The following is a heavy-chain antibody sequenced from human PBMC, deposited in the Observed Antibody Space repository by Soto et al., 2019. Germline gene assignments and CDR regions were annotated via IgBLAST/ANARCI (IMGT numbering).Heavy chain of an antibody. CDR2: IGASGDIT. V-gene: IGHV3-23*01. CDR1: GFSFTNFA. Sequence: GGSLRLSCAASGFSFTNFAMSWVRQAPGKGLEWVAGIGASGDITWYADSVKGRLSISRDNSKNTLYLQLNSLRFEDTAVYYCAKGQNSGTYRFYFDYWGQGALVTVSS. D-gene: IGHD1-26*01. J-gene: IGHJ4*02. CDR3: AKGQNSGTYRFYFDY.